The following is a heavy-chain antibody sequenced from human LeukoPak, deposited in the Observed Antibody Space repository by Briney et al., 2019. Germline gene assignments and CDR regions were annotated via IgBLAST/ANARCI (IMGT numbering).Heavy chain of an antibody. CDR2: IYYSGST. J-gene: IGHJ4*02. V-gene: IGHV4-59*01. Sequence: SETLSLTCTVSGGSISSYYWSWIRQPPGNGLEWIGYIYYSGSTNYNPSLKSRVTISVDTSKNHFSLKLSSVTAADTAVYYCARANYYGSGSHKYYFDYWGQGTLVTVSS. D-gene: IGHD3-10*01. CDR3: ARANYYGSGSHKYYFDY. CDR1: GGSISSYY.